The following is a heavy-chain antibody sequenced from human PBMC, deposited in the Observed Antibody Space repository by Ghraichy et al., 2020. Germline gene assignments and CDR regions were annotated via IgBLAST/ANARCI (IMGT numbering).Heavy chain of an antibody. Sequence: GGSLRLSCEVSGFTFSTSAMHWVRQAPGKGLDWVAFIRHDGSDEFYADSVKGRFSISRDNAKNTLYLQMHSLRPEDSAVYYCVKDKYCSISTCDEYYYYYVFDVWGQWTTVAVSS. V-gene: IGHV3-30*02. CDR1: GFTFSTSA. D-gene: IGHD2-2*01. CDR2: IRHDGSDE. J-gene: IGHJ6*02. CDR3: VKDKYCSISTCDEYYYYYVFDV.